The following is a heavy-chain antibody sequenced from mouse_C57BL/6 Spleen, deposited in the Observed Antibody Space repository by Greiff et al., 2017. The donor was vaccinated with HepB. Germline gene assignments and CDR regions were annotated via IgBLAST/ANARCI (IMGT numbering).Heavy chain of an antibody. CDR2: IYPGDGDT. CDR3: ARSRPQITTVLDY. J-gene: IGHJ2*01. Sequence: QVQLKQSGAELVKPGASVKISCKASGYAFSSYWMNWVKQRPGKGLEWIGQIYPGDGDTNYNGKFKGKATLTADKSSSTAYMQLSSLTSEDSAVYFCARSRPQITTVLDYWGKGTTLTVSS. V-gene: IGHV1-80*01. CDR1: GYAFSSYW. D-gene: IGHD1-1*01.